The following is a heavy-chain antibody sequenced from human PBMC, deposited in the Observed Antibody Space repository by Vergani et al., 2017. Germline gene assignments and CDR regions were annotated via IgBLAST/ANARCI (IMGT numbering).Heavy chain of an antibody. Sequence: EVQLVQSGAEVQTPGESLQISCKGSGYSFTSYWIGWVRQMPGKGLEWMGGIDPGDPDTRYSPSFQGQVTISADKSISTAYLQWSSLKASDNAMYYCARGYGDYFWYFNLWGRGTLVTVSS. J-gene: IGHJ2*01. V-gene: IGHV5-51*01. D-gene: IGHD4-17*01. CDR1: GYSFTSYW. CDR2: IDPGDPDT. CDR3: ARGYGDYFWYFNL.